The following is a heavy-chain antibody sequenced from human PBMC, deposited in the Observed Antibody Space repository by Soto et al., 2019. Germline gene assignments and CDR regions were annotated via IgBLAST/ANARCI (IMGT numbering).Heavy chain of an antibody. CDR3: ERAVPLASDDLLAY. CDR1: GFTFTSYG. V-gene: IGHV3-23*01. CDR2: IRGDGGQT. Sequence: GGSLRLSCTASGFTFTSYGMGWVRQAPGKGLQWVSTIRGDGGQTHYTDSVKGRFSISRDNSKNTVYLQMDSLRAEDTAMYLCERAVPLASDDLLAYWGQGTQVTVSS. D-gene: IGHD2-21*02. J-gene: IGHJ4*02.